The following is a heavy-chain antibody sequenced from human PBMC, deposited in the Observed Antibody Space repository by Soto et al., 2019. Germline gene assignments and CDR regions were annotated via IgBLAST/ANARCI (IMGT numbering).Heavy chain of an antibody. Sequence: EVQLLESGGGLVQPGVSLRLSCAASGFTFRSYAMSWVRQAPGKGLEWVSVVTGNGVTTYYADSVKGLFTISRDNSVNTLFLQMNSLRAEDTAIYFCAKGGVTTVYQIDYWGQGTLVTVSS. CDR3: AKGGVTTVYQIDY. J-gene: IGHJ4*02. CDR1: GFTFRSYA. V-gene: IGHV3-23*01. CDR2: VTGNGVTT. D-gene: IGHD4-17*01.